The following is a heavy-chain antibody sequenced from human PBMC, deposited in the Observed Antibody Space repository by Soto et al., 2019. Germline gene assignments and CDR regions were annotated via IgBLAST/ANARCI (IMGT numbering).Heavy chain of an antibody. Sequence: QVQLVESGGGVVQPGRSLRLSCAASGFAFSSYGMHWVRQAPGKGLEWVAVIWYDGSNKYYADSVKGRFTISRDNSKNTLYLPMNSLRAEDTAVYYWAKGGGYNYWYFDLWGRGTLVTVSS. CDR2: IWYDGSNK. V-gene: IGHV3-33*06. CDR3: AKGGGYNYWYFDL. J-gene: IGHJ2*01. D-gene: IGHD6-25*01. CDR1: GFAFSSYG.